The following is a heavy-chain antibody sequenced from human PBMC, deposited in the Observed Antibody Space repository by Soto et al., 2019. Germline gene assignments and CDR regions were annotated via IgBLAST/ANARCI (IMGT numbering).Heavy chain of an antibody. V-gene: IGHV1-2*04. Sequence: QVQLVQSGAEVKKPGASVRVSCKASGYSFTDYHIHWVRQAPGQGLEWLGRINPKSGGTSTAQKFQGWVTMTRDRSISTVDMELTRLRSDDTAVYFCARGHSTDCSNGVCSFFYNNEMDVWGQGTTVTVSS. CDR3: ARGHSTDCSNGVCSFFYNNEMDV. J-gene: IGHJ6*02. CDR2: INPKSGGT. CDR1: GYSFTDYH. D-gene: IGHD2-8*01.